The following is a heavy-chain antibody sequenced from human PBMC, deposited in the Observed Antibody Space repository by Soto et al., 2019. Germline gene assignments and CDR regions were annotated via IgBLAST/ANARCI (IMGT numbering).Heavy chain of an antibody. V-gene: IGHV1-69*02. CDR2: VNPILSMS. J-gene: IGHJ4*02. CDR3: AASYGAGSRAFDS. CDR1: GDTFSFYT. Sequence: QVQLVQSGAELKKPGSSVKVSCKASGDTFSFYTINWVRQAPGLGLEWMGRVNPILSMSNYAQKFQGRVTMTADKSTSTAYMELRSLKSEDTAFYYWAASYGAGSRAFDSWGQGALVTVSS. D-gene: IGHD3-10*01.